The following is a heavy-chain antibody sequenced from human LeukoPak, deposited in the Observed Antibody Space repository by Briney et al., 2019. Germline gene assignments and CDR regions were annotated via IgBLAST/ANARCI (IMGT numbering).Heavy chain of an antibody. CDR2: IRYDGSNR. D-gene: IGHD5-18*01. Sequence: GGSLRLTCAASVFTFSSYGMCWVRQAPGKGLEWVAFIRYDGSNRYYADSVKGRFTISRDNSKNTLYLQMNSLRAEDTAVYYCAKVNRRGYSYGLSYNYMDVWGKGTTVTISS. V-gene: IGHV3-30*02. CDR1: VFTFSSYG. CDR3: AKVNRRGYSYGLSYNYMDV. J-gene: IGHJ6*03.